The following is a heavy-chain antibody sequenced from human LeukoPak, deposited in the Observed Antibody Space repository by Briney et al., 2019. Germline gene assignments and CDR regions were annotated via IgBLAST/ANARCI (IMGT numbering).Heavy chain of an antibody. CDR2: ISSSISYI. D-gene: IGHD3-3*01. CDR3: AREFGEATIFGVVRNTRYGMDV. Sequence: GGSLRLSCAASGFTFSSYSMNWVRQAPAKGLEWVSSISSSISYIYYADSVKGRFTISRDNAKNSLYLQMNSLRAEDTAVYYCAREFGEATIFGVVRNTRYGMDVWGQGTTVTVSS. V-gene: IGHV3-21*01. J-gene: IGHJ6*02. CDR1: GFTFSSYS.